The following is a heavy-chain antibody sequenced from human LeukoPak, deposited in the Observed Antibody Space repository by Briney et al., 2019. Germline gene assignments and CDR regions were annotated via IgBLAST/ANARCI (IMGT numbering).Heavy chain of an antibody. CDR3: ASQKVSHYYDSSGYSASFDY. D-gene: IGHD3-22*01. J-gene: IGHJ4*02. CDR2: ISGSGGST. V-gene: IGHV3-23*01. CDR1: GFTFSSYA. Sequence: GGSLRLSCAASGFTFSSYAMSWVRQAPGKGLEWVSAISGSGGSTYYADSVKGRFTISRDNSKNTLYLQINSLRAEDTAVYYCASQKVSHYYDSSGYSASFDYWGQGTLVTVSS.